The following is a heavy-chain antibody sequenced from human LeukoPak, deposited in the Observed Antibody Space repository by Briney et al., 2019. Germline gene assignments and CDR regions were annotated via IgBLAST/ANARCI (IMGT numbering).Heavy chain of an antibody. CDR3: ARAISGSYNSPFDY. J-gene: IGHJ4*02. D-gene: IGHD1-26*01. Sequence: KPSETLSLTCAVYGGSFSGYYWSWIRQPPGKGLEWIGEINHSGSTNYNPSLKSRVTISVDTSKNRFSLKLSSVTAADTAVYYCARAISGSYNSPFDYWGQGTLVTVSS. V-gene: IGHV4-34*01. CDR1: GGSFSGYY. CDR2: INHSGST.